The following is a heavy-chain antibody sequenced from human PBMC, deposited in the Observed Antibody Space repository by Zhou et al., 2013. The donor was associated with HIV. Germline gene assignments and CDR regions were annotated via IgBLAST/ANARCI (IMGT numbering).Heavy chain of an antibody. CDR1: GYTFTSYA. V-gene: IGHV1-3*01. Sequence: QVQLVQSGAEVKKPGASVKVSCKASGYTFTSYAMHWVRQAPGQRLEWMGWINDAFGTTRYSLKFQGRVTFTRDTSARTSYMELRSLKSEDTAVYYCARGPCEGNDCDDGNWFDPWGQGTLVTVSS. CDR2: INDAFGTT. J-gene: IGHJ5*02. D-gene: IGHD1-1*01. CDR3: ARGPCEGNDCDDGNWFDP.